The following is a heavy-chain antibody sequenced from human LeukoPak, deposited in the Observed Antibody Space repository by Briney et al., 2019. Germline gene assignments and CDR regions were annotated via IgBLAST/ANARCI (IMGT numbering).Heavy chain of an antibody. CDR3: ATNVQQQLTLDY. CDR2: ISYDGSNK. Sequence: PGGSLRLSCAASGFTFSSYAMHWVRQAPGKGLEWAAVISYDGSNKYYADSVKGRFTISRDNSKNTLYLQMNSLRAEDTAVYYCATNVQQQLTLDYWGQGTLVTVSS. J-gene: IGHJ4*02. CDR1: GFTFSSYA. D-gene: IGHD6-13*01. V-gene: IGHV3-30-3*01.